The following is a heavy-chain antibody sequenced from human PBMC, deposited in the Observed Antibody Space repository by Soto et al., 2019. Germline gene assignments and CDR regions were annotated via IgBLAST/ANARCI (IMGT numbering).Heavy chain of an antibody. CDR2: ISSSSSYI. D-gene: IGHD3-3*01. V-gene: IGHV3-21*01. J-gene: IGHJ6*02. CDR1: GFTFSSYA. CDR3: ARDYDFWSGYPKNYGMDV. Sequence: EVQLLESGGGLVQPGGSLRLSCAASGFTFSSYAMSWVRQAPGKGLEWVSAISSSSSYIYYADSVKGRFTISRDNAKNSLYLQMNSLRAEDTAVYYCARDYDFWSGYPKNYGMDVWGQGTTVTVSS.